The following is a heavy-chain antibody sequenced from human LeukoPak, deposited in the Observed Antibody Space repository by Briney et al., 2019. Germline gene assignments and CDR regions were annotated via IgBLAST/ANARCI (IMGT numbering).Heavy chain of an antibody. V-gene: IGHV3-30*03. CDR1: GFTFSTFG. CDR3: ARGFREGMDV. J-gene: IGHJ6*02. CDR2: ISYDGGNK. D-gene: IGHD3-10*01. Sequence: GGSLRLSCEASGFTFSTFGMHWVRQAPGQGLEWVAVISYDGGNKYYADSVKGRFSISRDNSKNTVFLQMNSLRAEDTAVYYCARGFREGMDVWGQGTTVTVSS.